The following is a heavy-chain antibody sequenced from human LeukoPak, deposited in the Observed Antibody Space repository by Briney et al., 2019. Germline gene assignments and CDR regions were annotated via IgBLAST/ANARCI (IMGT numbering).Heavy chain of an antibody. Sequence: KPSETLSLTCAVYGGSFSGYYWSWIRQPPGKGLEWIGEINHSGNTNYNPSLKSRVTIPVDTSKNQFSLKLSSVTAADTAAYYCARLLRYNWNDGYNYYYYMDVWGKGTTVTVSS. V-gene: IGHV4-34*01. CDR2: INHSGNT. J-gene: IGHJ6*03. CDR1: GGSFSGYY. D-gene: IGHD1-1*01. CDR3: ARLLRYNWNDGYNYYYYMDV.